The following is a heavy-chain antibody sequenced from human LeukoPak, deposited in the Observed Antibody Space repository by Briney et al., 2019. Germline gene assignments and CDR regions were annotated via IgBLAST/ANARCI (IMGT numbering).Heavy chain of an antibody. CDR2: IHYSGAT. CDR3: ARGILGYYYFDL. D-gene: IGHD3-3*02. CDR1: GGSFTGYY. J-gene: IGHJ2*01. V-gene: IGHV4-34*01. Sequence: SETLSLTCAVSGGSFTGYYWTWVRQAPGKGLEWIGEIHYSGATNYKPSLRSRATISGDTSVNRFSLRLTSVTAADSALYFCARGILGYYYFDLWGRGTLVTVSS.